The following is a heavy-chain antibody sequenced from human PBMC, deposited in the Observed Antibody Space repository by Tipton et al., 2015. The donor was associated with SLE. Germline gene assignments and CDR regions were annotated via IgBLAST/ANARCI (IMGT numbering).Heavy chain of an antibody. CDR1: GGSFSGYY. D-gene: IGHD3-10*01. CDR3: AREGEVQDGFDI. V-gene: IGHV4-59*01. CDR2: IYYSGST. Sequence: TLSLTCAVYGGSFSGYYWSWIRQHPGKGLEWIGYIYYSGSTYYNPSLKSRVTISVDTSKNQFSLKLSSVTAADTAVYYCAREGEVQDGFDIWGQGTMVTGFS. J-gene: IGHJ3*02.